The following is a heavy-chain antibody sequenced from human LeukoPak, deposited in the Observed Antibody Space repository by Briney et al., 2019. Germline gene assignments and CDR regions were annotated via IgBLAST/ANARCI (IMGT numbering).Heavy chain of an antibody. V-gene: IGHV4-30-4*01. CDR1: GGSISSGDYY. CDR2: IYYSGST. Sequence: SQTLSLTCTVSGGSISSGDYYWSWIRQPPGKGLEWIGYIYYSGSTYYNPSLKSRVTISVDTSKNQFSLKLSSVTAADTAVYYCSRVSLMSYYYYGMDVWGQGTTVTVSS. J-gene: IGHJ6*02. D-gene: IGHD3-10*02. CDR3: SRVSLMSYYYYGMDV.